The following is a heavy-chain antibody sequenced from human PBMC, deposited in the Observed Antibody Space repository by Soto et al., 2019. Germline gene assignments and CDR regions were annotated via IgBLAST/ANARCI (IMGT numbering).Heavy chain of an antibody. CDR2: IDPSDSYT. CDR3: ARHRYYDSSGYYPDFQH. D-gene: IGHD3-22*01. J-gene: IGHJ1*01. CDR1: GYSFTIYC. V-gene: IGHV5-10-1*01. Sequence: GESLKISCDGSGYSFTIYCISWVLQMPGKGLEWMGRIDPSDSYTNYSPSFQGHVTISADKSISTAYLQWSSLKASDTAMYYCARHRYYDSSGYYPDFQHWGQGTLVTVSS.